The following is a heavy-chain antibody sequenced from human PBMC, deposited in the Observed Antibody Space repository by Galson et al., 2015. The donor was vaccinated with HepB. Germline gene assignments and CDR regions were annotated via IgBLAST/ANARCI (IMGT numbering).Heavy chain of an antibody. CDR3: ARQMAAAGTRWIDY. V-gene: IGHV4-59*08. J-gene: IGHJ4*02. CDR1: GGSINNFY. Sequence: ETLSLTCPVSGGSINNFYWSWVRQPPGRGLEWIGHIYYSGGTNYNPSLKTRVTISVDTSKNQFSLKLNSVTAADTAVYYCARQMAAAGTRWIDYWGQGTLVTVSS. D-gene: IGHD6-13*01. CDR2: IYYSGGT.